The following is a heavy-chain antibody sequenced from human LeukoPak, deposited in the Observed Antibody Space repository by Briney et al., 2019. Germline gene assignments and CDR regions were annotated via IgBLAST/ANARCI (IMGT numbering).Heavy chain of an antibody. CDR2: ISTSSTYT. J-gene: IGHJ4*02. D-gene: IGHD6-19*01. V-gene: IGHV3-11*06. Sequence: GGSLRPSCAASGFTFSDYYISWIRQAPGKGLEWVSYISTSSTYTDYADSVKGRFTISRDNTKKSLYLQMNSLRAEDTAVYYCARVPQWPPPARFDYWGQGTLVTVSS. CDR1: GFTFSDYY. CDR3: ARVPQWPPPARFDY.